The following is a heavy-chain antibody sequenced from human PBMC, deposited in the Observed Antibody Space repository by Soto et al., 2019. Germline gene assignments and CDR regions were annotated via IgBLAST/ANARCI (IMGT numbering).Heavy chain of an antibody. CDR1: GYPLTELS. D-gene: IGHD2-21*01. CDR3: ATLEGRKKSTHISSFDY. CDR2: FDPEDGET. V-gene: IGHV1-24*01. J-gene: IGHJ4*02. Sequence: GSVKVCFKVSGYPLTELSMHWVRQAPGKGLEWMGGFDPEDGETIYAQKFQGRVTMTEDTSTDTAYMELSSLRSEDTAAYYCATLEGRKKSTHISSFDYWGQGTMVTVSS.